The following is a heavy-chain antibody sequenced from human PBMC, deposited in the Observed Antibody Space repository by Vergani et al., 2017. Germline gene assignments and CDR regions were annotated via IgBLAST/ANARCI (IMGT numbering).Heavy chain of an antibody. J-gene: IGHJ6*03. CDR1: GGSFSGYY. V-gene: IGHV4-34*01. Sequence: QVQLQQWGAGLLKPSETLSLTCAVYGGSFSGYYWSWIRQPPGKGLEWVGEINHSGSTNYNPSHKSRVTISIDTSKNQFSLKLSSVTAADTAVYYCASNRIVVVPDAAASRGYYYYYMDVWGKRTTVTVSS. CDR3: ASNRIVVVPDAAASRGYYYYYMDV. CDR2: INHSGST. D-gene: IGHD2-2*01.